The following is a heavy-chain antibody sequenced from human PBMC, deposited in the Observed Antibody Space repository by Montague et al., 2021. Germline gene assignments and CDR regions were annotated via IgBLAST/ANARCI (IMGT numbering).Heavy chain of an antibody. CDR3: AREGVGDLLFSFDS. CDR1: GDSVSNNNAA. J-gene: IGHJ4*02. Sequence: CAISGDSVSNNNAAWNWIREPPSRGLEWLGRTYYRSMWYTDYAVSVKGRIAINPDTSKNQFSLQLNSVTPEDTAVYYCAREGVGDLLFSFDSWGQGTLVTVSS. CDR2: TYYRSMWYT. D-gene: IGHD3-10*01. V-gene: IGHV6-1*01.